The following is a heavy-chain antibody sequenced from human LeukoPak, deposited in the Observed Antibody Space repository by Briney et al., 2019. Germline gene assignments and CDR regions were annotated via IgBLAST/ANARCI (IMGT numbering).Heavy chain of an antibody. Sequence: GGSLRLSCAASESTLSSYSMNWVRQAPGKGLEWVSSISSSSDHIAYADSVKGRFTISRDNAKNALYLQVNSLGAEDTAVYYCARGVVPAAFDYWGQGTLVTVSS. CDR1: ESTLSSYS. V-gene: IGHV3-21*01. CDR3: ARGVVPAAFDY. D-gene: IGHD2-2*01. CDR2: ISSSSDHI. J-gene: IGHJ4*02.